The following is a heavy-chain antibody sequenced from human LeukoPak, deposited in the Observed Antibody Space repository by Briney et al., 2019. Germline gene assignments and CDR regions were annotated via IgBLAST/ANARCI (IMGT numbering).Heavy chain of an antibody. D-gene: IGHD3-10*01. CDR1: GGSISSRPYY. Sequence: SSETLSLTCTVSGGSISSRPYYWGWVRQSPGKGLEWIGTISYSGTTYYNPSLKSRVTISLDTSKNQFSLKLSSVTAADTAVYYCARVVYGSGSYHIDYWGQGTLVTVSS. J-gene: IGHJ4*02. CDR2: ISYSGTT. V-gene: IGHV4-39*07. CDR3: ARVVYGSGSYHIDY.